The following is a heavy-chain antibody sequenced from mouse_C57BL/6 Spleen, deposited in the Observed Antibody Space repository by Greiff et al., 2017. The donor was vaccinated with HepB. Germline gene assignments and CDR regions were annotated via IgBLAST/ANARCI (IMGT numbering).Heavy chain of an antibody. CDR1: GYSITSGYY. CDR2: ISYDGSN. J-gene: IGHJ2*01. Sequence: EVKLMESGPGLVKPSQSLSLTCSVTGYSITSGYYWNWIRQFPGNKLEWMGYISYDGSNNYNPSLKNRISITRDTSKNQFFLKLNSVTTEDTATYYCARALNWDGGDFDYWGQGTTLTVSS. CDR3: ARALNWDGGDFDY. V-gene: IGHV3-6*01. D-gene: IGHD4-1*01.